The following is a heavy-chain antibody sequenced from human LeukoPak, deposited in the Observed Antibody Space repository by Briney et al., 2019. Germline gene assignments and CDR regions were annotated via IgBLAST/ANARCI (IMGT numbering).Heavy chain of an antibody. CDR1: GFTFSDYY. CDR2: ISPSTTHT. V-gene: IGHV3-11*05. D-gene: IGHD1-26*01. CDR3: ARGGHGAADQ. Sequence: PGGSPRLSCAASGFTFSDYYMSWSRQAPGKGLEWLSYISPSTTHTSYADSVKGRFTISRDNAENLLFLQMNSLRAEDTAVYYCARGGHGAADQWGQGTLVTVSS. J-gene: IGHJ5*02.